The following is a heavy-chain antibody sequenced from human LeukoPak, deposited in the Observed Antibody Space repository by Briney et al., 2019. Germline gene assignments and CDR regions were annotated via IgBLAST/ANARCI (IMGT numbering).Heavy chain of an antibody. Sequence: SQTLSLTCAISGDSVSSNTVTWNWIRQSPSRGLEWLGRTYYRSKWSNDYAVFVKSRITINPDTSKNQFSLQLNSVTPEGTAVYYCARVTSGVFGFWGQGTLVTVSS. CDR2: TYYRSKWSN. J-gene: IGHJ4*02. V-gene: IGHV6-1*01. CDR1: GDSVSSNTVT. D-gene: IGHD2-15*01. CDR3: ARVTSGVFGF.